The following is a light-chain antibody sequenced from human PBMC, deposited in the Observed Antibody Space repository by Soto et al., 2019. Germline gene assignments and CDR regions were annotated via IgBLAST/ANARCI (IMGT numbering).Light chain of an antibody. CDR3: QQYNNWPRT. J-gene: IGKJ1*01. CDR2: GAS. CDR1: QSFSSD. Sequence: EIVMTQSPATLSVSPGERATLSCRASQSFSSDLAWYHQKPGQAPRLLIYGASTRATGIPARFSGSVSGTEFTLTLNSLQSEDLAVYYCQQYNNWPRTFGQGTKVDI. V-gene: IGKV3-15*01.